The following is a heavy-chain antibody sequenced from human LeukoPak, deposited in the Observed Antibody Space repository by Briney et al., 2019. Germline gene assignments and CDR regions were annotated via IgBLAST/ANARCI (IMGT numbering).Heavy chain of an antibody. CDR1: GGSISSITDY. Sequence: SETLSLTCSVSGGSISSITDYWGWIRQPPGKGLEWIGTVYYSGSTYYNPSLESRVTMSVDTSKNQVSLKVSSVTAADTAVYYCARTTEGYFDYWGRGTLVTFSS. V-gene: IGHV4-39*07. CDR2: VYYSGST. D-gene: IGHD1-1*01. CDR3: ARTTEGYFDY. J-gene: IGHJ4*02.